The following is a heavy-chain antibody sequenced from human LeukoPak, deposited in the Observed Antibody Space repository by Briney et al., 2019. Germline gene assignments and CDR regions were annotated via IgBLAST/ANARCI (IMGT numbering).Heavy chain of an antibody. CDR1: GFTFSSYW. Sequence: GGSLRLSCAVSGFTFSSYWMSWVRQAPGKGLEWVSSISSSSSYIYYADSVKGRFTISRDNAKNSLYLQMNSLRAEDTAVYYCARVNYYDSSGYYYWGQGTLVTVSS. CDR2: ISSSSSYI. J-gene: IGHJ4*02. V-gene: IGHV3-21*01. CDR3: ARVNYYDSSGYYY. D-gene: IGHD3-22*01.